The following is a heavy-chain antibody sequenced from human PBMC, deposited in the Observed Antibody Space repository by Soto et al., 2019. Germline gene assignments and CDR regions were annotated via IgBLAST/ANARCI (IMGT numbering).Heavy chain of an antibody. CDR2: VSAGGDMT. D-gene: IGHD3-10*01. CDR1: GFTFSSYA. J-gene: IGHJ6*02. Sequence: DVPLLESGGHLVQPGGSLRLSCAASGFTFSSYAMSWVRQAPGKGLEWVSSVSAGGDMTYYSDSVKGRFTISRDNSNNALFLQMNSLRIEDTALYYCARGDRGGSGSPASYYYSGLDVWGQGATVTV. V-gene: IGHV3-23*01. CDR3: ARGDRGGSGSPASYYYSGLDV.